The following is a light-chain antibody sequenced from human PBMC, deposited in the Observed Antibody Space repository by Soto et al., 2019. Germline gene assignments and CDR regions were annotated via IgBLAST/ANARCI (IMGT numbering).Light chain of an antibody. CDR2: EVS. CDR1: SSDVGAYNY. J-gene: IGLJ2*01. CDR3: SSYVVGGIYVV. Sequence: QSALTQPASVSGSPGQAITIACTGTSSDVGAYNYVSWYQHHPGKAPKLMIYEVSTRPSGVSYRFSGSKSGNTASLTISGLQAEDDAYYYCSSYVVGGIYVVFGGGTKRTVL. V-gene: IGLV2-14*01.